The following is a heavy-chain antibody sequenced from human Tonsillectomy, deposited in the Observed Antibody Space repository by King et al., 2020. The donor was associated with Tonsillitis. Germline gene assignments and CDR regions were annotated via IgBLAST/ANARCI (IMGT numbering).Heavy chain of an antibody. CDR1: GYSFNKFW. CDR3: ARLVRSGEPGRGYYHMDV. D-gene: IGHD7-27*01. Sequence: VQLVESGAEVKKPGESLKISCQGSGYSFNKFWIGWVRQMPGKGLEWMGLIYPGDSDTRYSPSFQGQGTISVDKSISIAYLQWSSLEASDTAMYYCARLVRSGEPGRGYYHMDVWGKGTTVIVSS. V-gene: IGHV5-51*03. CDR2: IYPGDSDT. J-gene: IGHJ6*03.